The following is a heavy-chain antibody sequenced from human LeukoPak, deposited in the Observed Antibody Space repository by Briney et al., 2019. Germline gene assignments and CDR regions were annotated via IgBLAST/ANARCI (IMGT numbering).Heavy chain of an antibody. CDR2: IYPGDSDT. CDR1: GYSFTTYS. Sequence: GESPKTPWKGLGYSFTTYSIARVRQIPGKGLELMGIIYPGDSDTRYSPSFQGQVTISADKSISTAYLQWSSLKASDTAMYYCASSTYGDYYLDVWGKGTTVTVSS. V-gene: IGHV5-51*01. J-gene: IGHJ6*03. CDR3: ASSTYGDYYLDV. D-gene: IGHD4-17*01.